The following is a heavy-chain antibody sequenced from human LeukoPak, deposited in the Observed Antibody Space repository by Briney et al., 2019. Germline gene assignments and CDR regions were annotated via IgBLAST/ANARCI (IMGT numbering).Heavy chain of an antibody. CDR3: AKTTAGHSSGRYPGWPVDY. D-gene: IGHD6-19*01. J-gene: IGHJ4*02. CDR2: ISGSGGTI. Sequence: AGGSLRLSCAASGFAFGSYAMAWVRQAPGKGLEWVSHISGSGGTIYYTDSVKGRFTISRDNSKNTLYLQMDSLRAEDTAVYYCAKTTAGHSSGRYPGWPVDYWGQGTLVTVSS. V-gene: IGHV3-23*01. CDR1: GFAFGSYA.